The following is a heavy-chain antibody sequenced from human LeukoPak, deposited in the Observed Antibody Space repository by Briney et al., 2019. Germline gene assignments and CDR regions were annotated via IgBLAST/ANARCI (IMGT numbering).Heavy chain of an antibody. CDR2: ISSSTI. J-gene: IGHJ3*02. D-gene: IGHD3-10*01. V-gene: IGHV3-48*02. CDR1: GFTFSSFR. Sequence: GGSLRLSCAASGFTFSSFRMNWVRQAPGKGLEWISDISSSTIYYADSVKGRFTISKDNAKNSLCLQMNSLRDEDTAVYYCARGREYGSGTIRAFDIWGQGTMVTVSS. CDR3: ARGREYGSGTIRAFDI.